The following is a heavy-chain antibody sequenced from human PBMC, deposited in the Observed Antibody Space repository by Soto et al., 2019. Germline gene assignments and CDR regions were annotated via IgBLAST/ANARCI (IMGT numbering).Heavy chain of an antibody. CDR1: GFTFSSYA. D-gene: IGHD4-17*01. CDR2: ISGSGGST. CDR3: AKDPHDYGDYRDY. V-gene: IGHV3-23*01. J-gene: IGHJ4*02. Sequence: EVQLLESGGGLVQPGGSLRLSCAASGFTFSSYAMSWVRQAPGKGLEWVSAISGSGGSTYYADSVKGRFTISRDNSKNTLYLQMNSLRVEDTAVYYCAKDPHDYGDYRDYWGQGTLVTVSS.